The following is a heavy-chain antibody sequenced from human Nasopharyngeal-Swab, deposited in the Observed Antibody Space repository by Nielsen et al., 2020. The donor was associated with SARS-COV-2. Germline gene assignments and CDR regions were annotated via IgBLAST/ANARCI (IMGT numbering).Heavy chain of an antibody. D-gene: IGHD1-26*01. V-gene: IGHV3-7*01. CDR2: IKQDGSEK. Sequence: GGSLRLSCAVYGGSFSGYYWSWVRQAPGKGLEWVANIKQDGSEKYYVDSVKGRFTISRDNAKNSLYLQMNSLRAEDTAVYYCARDGGSYNDYWGQGTLVTVSS. CDR1: GGSFSGYY. J-gene: IGHJ4*02. CDR3: ARDGGSYNDY.